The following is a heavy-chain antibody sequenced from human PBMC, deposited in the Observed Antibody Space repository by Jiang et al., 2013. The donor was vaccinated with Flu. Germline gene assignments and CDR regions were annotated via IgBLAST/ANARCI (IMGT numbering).Heavy chain of an antibody. CDR1: GGSISSYY. J-gene: IGHJ1*01. CDR3: ASIWQQLAVQH. D-gene: IGHD6-13*01. Sequence: GLVKPSETLSLTCTVSGGSISSYYWSWDPAAPREGTGVDWVYLLQWEHQLQPSLKSRVTISVDTSKNQXSLKLSSVTAADTAVYYCASIWQQLAVQHWGQGTLVTVSS. CDR2: LLQWEH. V-gene: IGHV4-59*08.